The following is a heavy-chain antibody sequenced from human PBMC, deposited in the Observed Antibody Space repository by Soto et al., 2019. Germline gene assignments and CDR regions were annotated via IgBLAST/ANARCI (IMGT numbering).Heavy chain of an antibody. CDR1: GYTFSSYA. CDR3: AMSIVVVTALDY. J-gene: IGHJ4*02. V-gene: IGHV1-3*05. Sequence: QVQLVQSGAEEKKPGASVKVSCKASGYTFSSYAMHWVRQAPGQRLEWMGWINAGNGNTKYSQKFQGRVTITRHTSASTAYMALSSLRSEDTAVYYCAMSIVVVTALDYWGPGTLVTVSS. D-gene: IGHD2-21*02. CDR2: INAGNGNT.